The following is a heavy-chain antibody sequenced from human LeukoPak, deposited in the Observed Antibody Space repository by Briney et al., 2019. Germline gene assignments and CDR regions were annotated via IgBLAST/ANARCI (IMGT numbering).Heavy chain of an antibody. V-gene: IGHV4-34*01. CDR3: AVYCSGGSCLNLFDY. CDR1: GGSFSGYY. CDR2: INHSGST. D-gene: IGHD2-15*01. Sequence: SETLSLTCAVYGGSFSGYYWSWIRQPPGKGLEWIGEINHSGSTNYNPSLKSRVTISVDTSKNKFSLKLSSVTAADTAVYYCAVYCSGGSCLNLFDYWGQGTLVTVSS. J-gene: IGHJ4*02.